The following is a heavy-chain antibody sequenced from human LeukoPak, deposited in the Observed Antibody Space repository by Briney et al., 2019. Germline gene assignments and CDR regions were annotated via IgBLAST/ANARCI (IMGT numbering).Heavy chain of an antibody. Sequence: GGSLRLSCAASGFTFSDTWMHWVRQAPGEGLVWVSRIRSDGSDTRYAESVKGRFTISRDNAKNSLYLQMNSLRAEDTAVYYCARSPTGSGWYYFDYWGQGTLVTVSS. CDR1: GFTFSDTW. CDR2: IRSDGSDT. J-gene: IGHJ4*02. V-gene: IGHV3-74*01. D-gene: IGHD6-19*01. CDR3: ARSPTGSGWYYFDY.